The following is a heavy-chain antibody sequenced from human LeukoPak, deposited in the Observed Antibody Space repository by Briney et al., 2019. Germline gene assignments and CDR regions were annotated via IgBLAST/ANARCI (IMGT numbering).Heavy chain of an antibody. CDR2: IYDSGDT. D-gene: IGHD3-10*01. CDR3: ARYGGSGTYFFDY. J-gene: IGHJ4*02. V-gene: IGHV4-30-2*01. Sequence: LRLSCAASGFTFSRYWMSWVRQAPGKGLEWIGYIYDSGDTYYNPSLKSRVIISLDRSKNQFSLKLSSVTAADTAVYYCARYGGSGTYFFDYWGQGTLVTVSS. CDR1: GFTFSRYW.